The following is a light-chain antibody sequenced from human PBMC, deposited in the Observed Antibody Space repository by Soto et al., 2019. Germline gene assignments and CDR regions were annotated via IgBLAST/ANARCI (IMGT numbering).Light chain of an antibody. V-gene: IGLV2-14*01. CDR3: SSYTRSSTLV. CDR1: SSDVGGYNY. J-gene: IGLJ2*01. Sequence: QSALTQPASVSGSPGQSITISCSGTSSDVGGYNYVSWYQQHPGKAPKLMIYEVSNRPSGVSNRFSGSNSGNTASLTISGLQAEDDADYYCSSYTRSSTLVFGGGTKLTVL. CDR2: EVS.